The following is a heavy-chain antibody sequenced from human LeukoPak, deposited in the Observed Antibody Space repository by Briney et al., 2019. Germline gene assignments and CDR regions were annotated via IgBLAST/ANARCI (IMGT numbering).Heavy chain of an antibody. D-gene: IGHD2-2*03. J-gene: IGHJ5*02. CDR1: GGTLSSYA. V-gene: IGHV1-69*01. CDR3: ARVRDGYCSSTSCFNWFDP. CDR2: IIPIFGTA. Sequence: ASVKVSCKASGGTLSSYAISWVRQAPGQGLEWMGGIIPIFGTANYAQKFQGRVTITADESTSTAYMELSSLRSEDTAVYYCARVRDGYCSSTSCFNWFDPWGQGTLVTVSS.